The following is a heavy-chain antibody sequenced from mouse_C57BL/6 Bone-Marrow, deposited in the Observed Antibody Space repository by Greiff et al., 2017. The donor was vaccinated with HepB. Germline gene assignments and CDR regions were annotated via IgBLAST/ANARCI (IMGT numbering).Heavy chain of an antibody. D-gene: IGHD3-2*02. V-gene: IGHV1-18*01. J-gene: IGHJ3*01. CDR3: ARPQLRLWFAY. CDR1: GYTFPDYN. Sequence: VQLQQSGPELVKPGASVKIPCKASGYTFPDYNMDWVKQSHGKSLEWIGDINPNNGGTIYNQKFKGKATLTVDKSSSTAYMELRSLTSEDTAVYYCARPQLRLWFAYWGQGTLVTVSA. CDR2: INPNNGGT.